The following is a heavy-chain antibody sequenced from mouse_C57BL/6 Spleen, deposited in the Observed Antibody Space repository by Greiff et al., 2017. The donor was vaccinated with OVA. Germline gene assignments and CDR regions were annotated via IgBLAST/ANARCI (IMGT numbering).Heavy chain of an antibody. V-gene: IGHV7-3*01. J-gene: IGHJ3*01. CDR1: GFTFTDYY. CDR2: IRNKANGYTT. Sequence: EVHLVESGGGLVQPGGSLSLSCAASGFTFTDYYMSWVRQPPGKALEWLGFIRNKANGYTTEYSASVKGRFTISRDNSQSILYLQMTALRAEDSATYYCASYPTLAYWGQGTLVTVSA. CDR3: ASYPTLAY.